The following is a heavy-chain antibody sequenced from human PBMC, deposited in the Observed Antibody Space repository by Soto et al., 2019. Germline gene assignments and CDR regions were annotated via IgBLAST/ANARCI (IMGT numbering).Heavy chain of an antibody. CDR1: GYTFTSYG. CDR2: MSAYNGNT. Sequence: GASVKVSCKASGYTFTSYGICWVRQAPGQGLEWMGWMSAYNGNTHYAQKLQGRVTMTTDTSTSTAYMELRCLRSDDTAVYYCARVPAARLPRLPYYFDYWGQGTLVTVSS. J-gene: IGHJ4*02. D-gene: IGHD6-6*01. V-gene: IGHV1-18*04. CDR3: ARVPAARLPRLPYYFDY.